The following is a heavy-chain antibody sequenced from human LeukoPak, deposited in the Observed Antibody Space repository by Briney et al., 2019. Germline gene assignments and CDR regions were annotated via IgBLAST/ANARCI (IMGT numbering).Heavy chain of an antibody. V-gene: IGHV4-61*02. Sequence: SETLSLTCTVSGGSISSGSYYWSWIRQPAGKGLEWIGRIYTSGSTYYNPSLKSRVTISIDTSKNQFSLKLSSVTAADTAVYYCARDGRFPPEVLPRYFDSWGQGTLVTVSS. CDR1: GGSISSGSYY. CDR3: ARDGRFPPEVLPRYFDS. CDR2: IYTSGST. D-gene: IGHD1-14*01. J-gene: IGHJ4*02.